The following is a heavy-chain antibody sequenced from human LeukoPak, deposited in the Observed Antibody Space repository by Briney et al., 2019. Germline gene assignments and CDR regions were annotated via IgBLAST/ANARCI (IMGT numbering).Heavy chain of an antibody. Sequence: PGGSLRLSCAASGFTFSSYGMHWVRQAPGKGLEWVAVISYDGSNKYYADSVKGRFTISRDNSKNTLYLQMNSLRAEGTAVYYCAKDSTGVTDYWGQGTLVTVSS. V-gene: IGHV3-30*18. D-gene: IGHD3-10*01. J-gene: IGHJ4*02. CDR3: AKDSTGVTDY. CDR2: ISYDGSNK. CDR1: GFTFSSYG.